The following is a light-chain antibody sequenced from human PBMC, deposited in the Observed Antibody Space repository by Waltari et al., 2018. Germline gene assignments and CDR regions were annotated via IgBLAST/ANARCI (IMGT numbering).Light chain of an antibody. J-gene: IGLJ2*01. CDR2: DVS. CDR1: SGDVGGYNY. V-gene: IGLV2-11*01. CDR3: SSYVGSQTVV. Sequence: QSALTQPRSVSGSPGQSVTISCTGTSGDVGGYNYVSWYQQHPGKAPKLMIYDVSERPSGVPDRFSGSKSGNTASLTISRLQADDEADYYCSSYVGSQTVVFGGGTKLTVL.